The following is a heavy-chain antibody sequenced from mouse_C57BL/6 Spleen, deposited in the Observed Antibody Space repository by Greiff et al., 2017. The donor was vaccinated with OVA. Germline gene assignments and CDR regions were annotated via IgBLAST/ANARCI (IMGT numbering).Heavy chain of an antibody. CDR3: ARDYYGSSPYYFDY. CDR1: GYTFTSYG. Sequence: VKLQQSGAELARPGASVKLSCKASGYTFTSYGISWVKQRTGQGLEWIGEIYPRSGNTYYNEKFKGKATLTADKSSSTAYMELRSLTSEDSAVYFCARDYYGSSPYYFDYWGQGTTLTVSS. CDR2: IYPRSGNT. D-gene: IGHD1-1*01. J-gene: IGHJ2*01. V-gene: IGHV1-81*01.